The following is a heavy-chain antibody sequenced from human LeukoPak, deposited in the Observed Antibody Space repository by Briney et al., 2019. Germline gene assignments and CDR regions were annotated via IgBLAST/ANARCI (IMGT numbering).Heavy chain of an antibody. V-gene: IGHV3-23*01. CDR3: AREGVGATYAFDI. J-gene: IGHJ3*02. Sequence: GGSLRLSCAASGFTFSNYAMSWVRQAPGKGLEWVSTISGSGGDTYYADSVKGRFTISRDNSKNTLYLQMNSLRAEDTAVYYCAREGVGATYAFDIWGQGTMVTVSS. CDR2: ISGSGGDT. CDR1: GFTFSNYA. D-gene: IGHD1-26*01.